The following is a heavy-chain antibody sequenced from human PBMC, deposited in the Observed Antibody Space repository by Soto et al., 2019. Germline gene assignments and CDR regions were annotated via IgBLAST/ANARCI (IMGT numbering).Heavy chain of an antibody. J-gene: IGHJ5*02. CDR1: GGTFSSYT. Sequence: QVQLVQSGAEVKKPGSSVKVSCKASGGTFSSYTISWVRQAPGQGLEWMGRIIPILGIANYAQKFQGRVRITADKSTSTAYRELSSLRSEDTAVYDCAREFHSSSWPGWFDPWGQGTLVTVSS. CDR3: AREFHSSSWPGWFDP. CDR2: IIPILGIA. V-gene: IGHV1-69*08. D-gene: IGHD6-13*01.